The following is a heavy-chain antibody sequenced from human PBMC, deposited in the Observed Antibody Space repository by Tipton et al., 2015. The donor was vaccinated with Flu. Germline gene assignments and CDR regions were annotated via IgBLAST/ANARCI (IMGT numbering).Heavy chain of an antibody. CDR1: GGSISSYY. Sequence: TLSLTCTVSGGSISSYYWSWIRQPPGKGLEYIGFIYYSGSINYNPSLKSRVTISVDTSKNQFSLKLSSVTAADTAIYYCARVGPLTPFPDYFDYWGQGTLVSVSS. CDR2: IYYSGSI. J-gene: IGHJ4*02. V-gene: IGHV4-59*01. D-gene: IGHD3-16*01. CDR3: ARVGPLTPFPDYFDY.